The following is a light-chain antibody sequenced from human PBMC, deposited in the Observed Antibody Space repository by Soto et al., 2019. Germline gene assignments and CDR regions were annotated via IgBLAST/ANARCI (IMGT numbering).Light chain of an antibody. V-gene: IGLV2-11*01. J-gene: IGLJ1*01. CDR2: DVR. CDR1: SSDVGGYNY. CDR3: WSYEGSYTYV. Sequence: QSALTQPRSVSGSPGQSVTISCTGTSSDVGGYNYVSWYQQHPGKAPKLMFYDVRKRPSGVHDRSSGSKSGNTASLPISGLQAEDEADYYCWSYEGSYTYVFGAGTKVTVL.